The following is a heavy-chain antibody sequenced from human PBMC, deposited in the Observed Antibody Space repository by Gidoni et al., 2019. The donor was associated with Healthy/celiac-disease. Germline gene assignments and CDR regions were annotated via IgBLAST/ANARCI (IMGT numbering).Heavy chain of an antibody. CDR1: GCTFSSYA. Sequence: EVQLLESGGGLVQPGGSLRLSCAASGCTFSSYAMSWVRQAPGQGPEWVSAISGSGGSTYYADSVKGRFTISRDNSKNTMYLKMNSLRAEDTAVYYCAKLWDPLSVVPAANYFDYWGQGTLVTVSS. D-gene: IGHD2-2*01. V-gene: IGHV3-23*01. CDR3: AKLWDPLSVVPAANYFDY. CDR2: ISGSGGST. J-gene: IGHJ4*02.